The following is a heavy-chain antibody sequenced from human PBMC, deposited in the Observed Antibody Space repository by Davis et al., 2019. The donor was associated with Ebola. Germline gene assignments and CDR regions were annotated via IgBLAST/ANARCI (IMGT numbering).Heavy chain of an antibody. Sequence: AASVKVFCKASGFTFTNYYMDWVRQAPGQGLEWMGIINPSGGSTSYAQKFQGRVTMTRDTSTSTVYMELSSLRSEDTAVYYCARDRYSSSSLGSYRYGMDVWGQGTTVTVSS. J-gene: IGHJ6*02. CDR3: ARDRYSSSSLGSYRYGMDV. V-gene: IGHV1-46*01. CDR2: INPSGGST. D-gene: IGHD6-6*01. CDR1: GFTFTNYY.